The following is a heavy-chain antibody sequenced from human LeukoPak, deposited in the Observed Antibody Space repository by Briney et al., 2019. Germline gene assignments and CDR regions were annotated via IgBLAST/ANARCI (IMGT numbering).Heavy chain of an antibody. CDR1: GGSISSSGYY. J-gene: IGHJ4*02. CDR3: ARLRGGQRWLQLPYYFDY. Sequence: SETLSLTCTVSGGSISSSGYYWGWIRQPPGKGLEWIGSIYYSGSTYYNPSLKSRVTISVDTSKNQFSLKLSSVTAADTAVYYCARLRGGQRWLQLPYYFDYWGQGTLVTVSS. CDR2: IYYSGST. V-gene: IGHV4-39*01. D-gene: IGHD5-24*01.